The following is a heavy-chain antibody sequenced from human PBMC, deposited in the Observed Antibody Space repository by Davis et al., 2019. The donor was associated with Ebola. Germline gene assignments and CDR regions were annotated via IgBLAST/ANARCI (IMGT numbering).Heavy chain of an antibody. Sequence: SETLSLTCAVSGGSISSGGYSWSWIRQPPGKGLEWIGYIYHSGSTYYNPSLKSRVTISVDTSKNQFSLKLSSVTAADTAVYYCARVRAIAVAGTGDYWGQGTLVTVSS. D-gene: IGHD6-19*01. J-gene: IGHJ4*02. CDR1: GGSISSGGYS. CDR3: ARVRAIAVAGTGDY. CDR2: IYHSGST. V-gene: IGHV4-30-2*01.